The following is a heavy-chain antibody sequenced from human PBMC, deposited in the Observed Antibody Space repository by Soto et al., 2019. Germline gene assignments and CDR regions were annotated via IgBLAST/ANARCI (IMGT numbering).Heavy chain of an antibody. CDR1: GFTFSSYD. Sequence: GGSLRLSCAASGFTFSSYDMHWVRQPTGKGLEWVSAIGTAGDTYYPDSVKGRFTISRENAKNSLYLQMNSLRAGDTAVYYCARVLRGYSGFEDYYDDWGQGALVTVAS. V-gene: IGHV3-13*04. CDR3: ARVLRGYSGFEDYYDD. D-gene: IGHD5-12*01. CDR2: IGTAGDT. J-gene: IGHJ4*02.